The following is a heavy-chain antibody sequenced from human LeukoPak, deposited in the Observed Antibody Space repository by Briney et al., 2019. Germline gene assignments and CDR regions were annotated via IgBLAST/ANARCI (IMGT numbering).Heavy chain of an antibody. CDR3: ARSSSVTIPGYYFDY. V-gene: IGHV1-18*04. D-gene: IGHD2-21*01. CDR1: GYTFTGYY. Sequence: GASVKVSCKASGYTFTGYYMHWVRQAPGQGLEWMGWISAYNGNTNYAQKLQGRATMTTDTSTSTAYMELRSLRSDDTAVYYCARSSSVTIPGYYFDYWGQGTLVTVSS. CDR2: ISAYNGNT. J-gene: IGHJ4*02.